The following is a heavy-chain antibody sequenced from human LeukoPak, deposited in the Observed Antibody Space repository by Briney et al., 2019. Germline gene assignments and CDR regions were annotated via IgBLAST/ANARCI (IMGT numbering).Heavy chain of an antibody. J-gene: IGHJ4*02. CDR1: GGSISSSSYH. CDR2: IHYSGST. D-gene: IGHD2-21*02. CDR3: ARQVVAYCGGDCYSFDY. Sequence: NPSETLSLTCTVSGGSISSSSYHWGWIRQPPGKGLEWIGSIHYSGSTYYNPSLKSRVTISVDMSKNQFSLKLSSVTAADTAVYYCARQVVAYCGGDCYSFDYWGQGTLVTVSS. V-gene: IGHV4-39*01.